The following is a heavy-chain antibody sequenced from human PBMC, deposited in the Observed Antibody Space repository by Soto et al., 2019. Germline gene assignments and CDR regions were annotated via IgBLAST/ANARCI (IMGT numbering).Heavy chain of an antibody. D-gene: IGHD5-18*01. CDR1: GFTFSSYS. J-gene: IGHJ6*02. CDR2: ISSSSSYI. Sequence: GGSLRLSCAASGFTFSSYSMNWVRQAPGKGLEWVSSISSSSSYIYYADSVKGRFTISRDNAKNSLYLQMNSLRAEDTAVYYCARDSKADTAMDVWGQGTTVTVSS. CDR3: ARDSKADTAMDV. V-gene: IGHV3-21*01.